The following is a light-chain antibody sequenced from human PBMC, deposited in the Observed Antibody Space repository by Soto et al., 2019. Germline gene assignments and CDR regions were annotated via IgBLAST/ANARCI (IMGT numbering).Light chain of an antibody. CDR1: SSDVGGYNL. V-gene: IGLV2-23*02. Sequence: QSALTQPASVSGSPGQSITISCTGTSSDVGGYNLVSWYQQHPGKAPKIMIYEATKRPSGVSTRFSASKSGNTASLTISGLQTEDEADYYCCSYVGSSIFEFGGGTKLTV. CDR3: CSYVGSSIFE. CDR2: EAT. J-gene: IGLJ2*01.